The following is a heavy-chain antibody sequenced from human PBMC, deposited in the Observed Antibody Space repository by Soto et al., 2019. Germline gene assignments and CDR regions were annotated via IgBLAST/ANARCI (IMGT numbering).Heavy chain of an antibody. CDR3: ARDLYLRTGPWGMDV. CDR2: VYYSGTP. Sequence: SETLSLTCTVSGGSVSSATYYWNWIRQPPGKGLEWIGSVYYSGTPNYNPSLKSRVTISMDTSYYRLSLKLRSVTAADTAVYYCARDLYLRTGPWGMDVWGQGTPGIVSS. CDR1: GGSVSSATYY. J-gene: IGHJ6*02. D-gene: IGHD3-9*01. V-gene: IGHV4-61*01.